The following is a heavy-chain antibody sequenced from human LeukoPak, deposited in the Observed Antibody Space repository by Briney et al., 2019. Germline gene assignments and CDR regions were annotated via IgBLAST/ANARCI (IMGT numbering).Heavy chain of an antibody. Sequence: SETLSLTCAVYGGSFSGYYWSWIRQPPGKGLEWIGEINHRGSTNYNPSLKSRVTISVDASKNQFSLKLSSVTAADTAVYYCARRWPATVVTLDAFDIWGQGTMVTVSS. J-gene: IGHJ3*02. CDR2: INHRGST. CDR1: GGSFSGYY. V-gene: IGHV4-34*01. D-gene: IGHD4-23*01. CDR3: ARRWPATVVTLDAFDI.